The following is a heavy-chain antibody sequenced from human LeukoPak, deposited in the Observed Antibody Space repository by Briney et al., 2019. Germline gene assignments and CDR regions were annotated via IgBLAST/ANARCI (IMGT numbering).Heavy chain of an antibody. D-gene: IGHD3-3*01. CDR3: QSRFLKWLLDY. V-gene: IGHV4-39*01. J-gene: IGHJ4*02. Sequence: SETLSLTCTVSGGSISSNSYFWGWIRQPPGKGLEWIGSIYDSGSTYYNPSLKSRVTISVDTSKNQFSLKLNSVTAADTAMYYCQSRFLKWLLDYWGQGTLVTVSS. CDR2: IYDSGST. CDR1: GGSISSNSYF.